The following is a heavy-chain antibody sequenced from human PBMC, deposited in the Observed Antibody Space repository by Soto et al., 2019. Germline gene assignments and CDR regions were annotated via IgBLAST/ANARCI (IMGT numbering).Heavy chain of an antibody. V-gene: IGHV1-3*01. CDR1: GYTFTTYA. Sequence: ASVKVSCKASGYTFTTYAMHWVRQAPGQGLEWMAWINAGNGNTRYSPKFQGRVTISRDTSASTAYMELRSLRSEDTAVYYCAPGKGMEQNYYYQGMDVWGQGTTVTVSS. CDR2: INAGNGNT. D-gene: IGHD1-1*01. CDR3: APGKGMEQNYYYQGMDV. J-gene: IGHJ6*02.